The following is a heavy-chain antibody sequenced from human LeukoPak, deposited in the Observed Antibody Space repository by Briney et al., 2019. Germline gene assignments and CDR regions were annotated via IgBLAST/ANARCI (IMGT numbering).Heavy chain of an antibody. J-gene: IGHJ4*02. Sequence: SETLSLTCTVSGYSISSGYYWGWIRQPPGKGLEWIGSIYHSGSTYYNPSLKSRVTISVDTSKNQFSLKLSSVTAADTAVYYCAREAPAGNPIDYWGQGTLVTVSS. CDR1: GYSISSGYY. V-gene: IGHV4-38-2*02. CDR3: AREAPAGNPIDY. CDR2: IYHSGST. D-gene: IGHD6-13*01.